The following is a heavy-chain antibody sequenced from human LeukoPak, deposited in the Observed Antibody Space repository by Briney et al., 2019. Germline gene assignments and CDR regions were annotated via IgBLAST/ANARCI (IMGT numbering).Heavy chain of an antibody. CDR3: ARDQSNMYSSSWQFDY. CDR1: GFTLSSYW. D-gene: IGHD6-13*01. Sequence: PGGPLRLSCAASGFTLSSYWISWLRHAPGKGLEGLANIKQDGSEKYYVDSVKGRFTISRDNAKNSLYLQMNSLRAEDTAVYYCARDQSNMYSSSWQFDYWGQGTLVTVSS. V-gene: IGHV3-7*01. J-gene: IGHJ4*02. CDR2: IKQDGSEK.